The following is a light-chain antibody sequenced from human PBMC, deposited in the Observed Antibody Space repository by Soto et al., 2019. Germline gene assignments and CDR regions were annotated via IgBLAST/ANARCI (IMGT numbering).Light chain of an antibody. CDR2: DVQ. V-gene: IGLV2-11*01. J-gene: IGLJ1*01. Sequence: QSALTQPRSVSGSPGQSVTISCTGTSSDVGGYNYVSWYQQHPGRAPIVMIYDVQTRPSGVPDRFSGSKSGNTASLTISELQAEDEADYYCCSYAGDYTFVFGTGTKVTVL. CDR3: CSYAGDYTFV. CDR1: SSDVGGYNY.